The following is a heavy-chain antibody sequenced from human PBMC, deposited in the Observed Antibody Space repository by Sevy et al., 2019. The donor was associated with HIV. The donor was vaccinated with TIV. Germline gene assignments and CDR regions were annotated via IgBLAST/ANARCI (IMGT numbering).Heavy chain of an antibody. CDR1: GFTCRSYD. CDR3: ARLFSCGRDCYYLDY. D-gene: IGHD2-21*02. J-gene: IGHJ4*02. Sequence: GGCLRLSCAGSGFTCRSYDMHWVRQAPGKGLEWVAVTSHDGKYNNYADSVKVRFTISRDNFKITLYLQMNSLSVEDSAVYFCARLFSCGRDCYYLDYWGQGAQVTVSS. CDR2: TSHDGKYN. V-gene: IGHV3-30*07.